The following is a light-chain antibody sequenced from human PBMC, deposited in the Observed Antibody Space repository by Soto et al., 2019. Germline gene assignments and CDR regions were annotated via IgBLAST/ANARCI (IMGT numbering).Light chain of an antibody. CDR2: DAS. Sequence: EIVLTQSPATLSLSPGETATLSCRASQRVTSYLAWYQHKPGQAPRLLIYDASSRATGIPTRFSGSGSGTDFTLNISSLEPEDFAVYYCQQYGSSRTFGQGTKVDIK. CDR1: QRVTSY. V-gene: IGKV3-11*01. CDR3: QQYGSSRT. J-gene: IGKJ1*01.